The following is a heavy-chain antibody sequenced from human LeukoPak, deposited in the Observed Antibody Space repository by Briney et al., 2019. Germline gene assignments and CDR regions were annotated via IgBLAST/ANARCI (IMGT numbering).Heavy chain of an antibody. D-gene: IGHD3-10*01. Sequence: GGSLRLSCAASGFTFSNAWMSWVRQAPGKGLEWVGHIERKSDGGTPDSAAPVKGRFTISRDDSKNTLYLQMNSLKTEDTAVYYCATDLGGYYSGSGTYWGSLDYWGQGTVVTVSS. J-gene: IGHJ4*02. CDR1: GFTFSNAW. V-gene: IGHV3-15*04. CDR2: IERKSDGGTP. CDR3: ATDLGGYYSGSGTYWGSLDY.